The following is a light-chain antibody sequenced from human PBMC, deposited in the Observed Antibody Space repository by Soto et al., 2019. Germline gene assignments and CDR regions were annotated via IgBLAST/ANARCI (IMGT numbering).Light chain of an antibody. V-gene: IGLV2-8*01. CDR3: SSYSGTNSPYV. CDR2: EVS. CDR1: SSDVGGYNY. J-gene: IGLJ1*01. Sequence: QSVLTQPPSASGSFGQSVTISCTGTSSDVGGYNYVSWYQQHPGKAPKLMIYEVSERPSGVPDRFSGSKSGNTASLTVSGLQADDEADYYCSSYSGTNSPYVFGTGTKATV.